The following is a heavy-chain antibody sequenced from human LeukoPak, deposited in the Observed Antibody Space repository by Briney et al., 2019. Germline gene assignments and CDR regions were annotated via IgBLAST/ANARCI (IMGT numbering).Heavy chain of an antibody. V-gene: IGHV4-39*07. CDR1: GGSISSSSYY. CDR3: AREDSSIDAFDI. Sequence: SETLSLTCTVSGGSISSSSYYWAWIRQPPGKGLEWIGSIYYSGSTYYNPSLKSRVTISVDTSKNQFSLKLSSVTAADTAVYYCAREDSSIDAFDIWGQGTMVTVSS. CDR2: IYYSGST. J-gene: IGHJ3*02.